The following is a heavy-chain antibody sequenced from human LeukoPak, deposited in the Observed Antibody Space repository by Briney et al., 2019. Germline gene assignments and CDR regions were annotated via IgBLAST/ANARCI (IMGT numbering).Heavy chain of an antibody. CDR3: ARAYGDYRFDP. V-gene: IGHV4-61*05. J-gene: IGHJ5*02. CDR1: GGSISSSSYY. CDR2: IYYSGST. D-gene: IGHD4-17*01. Sequence: SETLSLTCTVSGGSISSSSYYWGWIRQPPGKGLEWIGYIYYSGSTNYNPSLKSRVTISVDTSKNQFSLKLSSVTAADTAVYYCARAYGDYRFDPWGQGTLVTVSS.